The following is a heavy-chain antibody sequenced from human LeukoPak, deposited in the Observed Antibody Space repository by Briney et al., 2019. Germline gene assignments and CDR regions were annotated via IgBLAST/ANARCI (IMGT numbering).Heavy chain of an antibody. J-gene: IGHJ5*02. CDR1: GGSISSYY. V-gene: IGHV4-59*01. CDR3: ARVSSGYYYVGWFDP. Sequence: SETLSLTCTVSGGSISSYYWSWIRQPPGKGLEWIGYIYYSGSTNYNPSLKSRVTISVDTSKNQFSLKLSSVTAAATAVYYCARVSSGYYYVGWFDPWGQGTLVTVSS. D-gene: IGHD3-22*01. CDR2: IYYSGST.